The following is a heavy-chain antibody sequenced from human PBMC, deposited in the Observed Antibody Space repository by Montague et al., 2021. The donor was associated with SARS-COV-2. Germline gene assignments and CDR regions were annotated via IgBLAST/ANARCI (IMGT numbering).Heavy chain of an antibody. CDR1: GFTVSSYW. J-gene: IGHJ4*02. D-gene: IGHD6-6*01. CDR3: ARGDSSGLGY. Sequence: SLRLSCAASGFTVSSYWMHWVRQAPGKGLVWISHIYSDGTTMNYADSVKGRFTISRDTGKNTLYLQMNSLRVEDTALYYCARGDSSGLGYWGQGTLVTVSS. CDR2: IYSDGTTM. V-gene: IGHV3-74*01.